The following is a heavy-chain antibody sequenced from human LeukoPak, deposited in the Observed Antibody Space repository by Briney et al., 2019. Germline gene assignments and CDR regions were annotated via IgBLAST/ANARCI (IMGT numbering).Heavy chain of an antibody. CDR3: VRDIQTSSVEFDY. J-gene: IGHJ4*02. CDR2: ISSVGTST. V-gene: IGHV3-74*01. D-gene: IGHD6-6*01. Sequence: GGSLRLSCEVSGFTLRSYWMHWVRQAPGKGLVWVSRISSVGTSTSYADSVKGRFTISRDNAKNTLYLQMNSLRAEDTAVYYCVRDIQTSSVEFDYWGQGTLVTVSS. CDR1: GFTLRSYW.